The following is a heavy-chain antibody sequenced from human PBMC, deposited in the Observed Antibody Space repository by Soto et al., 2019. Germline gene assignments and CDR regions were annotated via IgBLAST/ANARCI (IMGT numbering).Heavy chain of an antibody. CDR1: GFSLTSTGMC. CDR3: ARIRRDYAYDY. J-gene: IGHJ4*02. D-gene: IGHD4-17*01. V-gene: IGHV2-70*01. CDR2: INWDGDK. Sequence: SGPTLGNPTQTLTLTCTSPGFSLTSTGMCLNWIRQPPGKALEWLALINWDGDKYYSTSLKARLTISKDTSKNQVVLTMTNMDPVDTATYYCARIRRDYAYDYWGLGTLVTVSS.